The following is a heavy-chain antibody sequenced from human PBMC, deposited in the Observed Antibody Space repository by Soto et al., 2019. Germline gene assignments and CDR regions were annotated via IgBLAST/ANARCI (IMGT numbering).Heavy chain of an antibody. V-gene: IGHV3-30*04. D-gene: IGHD2-15*01. CDR3: ARDRCFGGGRSCYYFDF. J-gene: IGHJ4*02. Sequence: LRLSCAASGFTFTTYAIHWVRQAPGKGLEWVAVISNDGRGKYYADSVKGRFTISRDNSKNTLYLQMNSLRSDDTAVYYCARDRCFGGGRSCYYFDFWGQGTLVTVSS. CDR2: ISNDGRGK. CDR1: GFTFTTYA.